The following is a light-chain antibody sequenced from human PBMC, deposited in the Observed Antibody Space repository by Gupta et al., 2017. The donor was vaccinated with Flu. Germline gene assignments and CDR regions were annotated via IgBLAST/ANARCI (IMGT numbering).Light chain of an antibody. J-gene: IGLJ2*01. Sequence: KATISSSGSSSNVGNNYVYCYHHPTATAPKLLFYFNSKRLSAVPARFSASKSATSATVITTCLQAGDEADYYYHSPDTSMSAGVFGGGTKLTVL. CDR3: HSPDTSMSAGV. V-gene: IGLV1-51*01. CDR1: SSNVGNNY. CDR2: FNS.